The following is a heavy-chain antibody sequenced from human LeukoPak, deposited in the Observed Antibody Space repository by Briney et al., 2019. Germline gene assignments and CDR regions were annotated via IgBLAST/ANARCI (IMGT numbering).Heavy chain of an antibody. D-gene: IGHD3-3*01. CDR3: ARPIWSGGPYGY. J-gene: IGHJ4*02. CDR1: GGSISSGGYY. V-gene: IGHV4-31*03. Sequence: SQTLSLTCTVSGGSISSGGYYWSWICQHPGKGLEWIGYIYYSGSTYYNPSLKSRVTISVDTSKNQFSLKLGSVTAADTAVYYCARPIWSGGPYGYWGQGTLVTVSS. CDR2: IYYSGST.